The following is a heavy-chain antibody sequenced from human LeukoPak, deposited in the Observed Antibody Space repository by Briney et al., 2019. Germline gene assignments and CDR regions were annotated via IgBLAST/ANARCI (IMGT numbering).Heavy chain of an antibody. V-gene: IGHV3-15*01. Sequence: GGSLTLSCVASGFTFSNAWMSWVRQVPGKGLEWVGRIKSKSGGGTTDYSALVKGRFTISRDNAKNSLYLQMNSLRAEDTAVYYCARPLVANYYYYYGMDVWGQGTTVSVSS. J-gene: IGHJ6*02. CDR1: GFTFSNAW. CDR3: ARPLVANYYYYYGMDV. D-gene: IGHD2-8*02. CDR2: IKSKSGGGTT.